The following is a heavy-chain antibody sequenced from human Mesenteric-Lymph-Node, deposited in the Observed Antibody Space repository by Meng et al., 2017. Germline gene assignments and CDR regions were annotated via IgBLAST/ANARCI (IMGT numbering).Heavy chain of an antibody. Sequence: ASVKVSCKASGYTFTSYYMHWVRQAPGQGLEWMGIINPSGGSTSYAQKFQGRVTMTRDTSTSTVYMELSSLRSEDTAVYYCASCGSYYGLAFGMDVWGQGTTVTV. CDR1: GYTFTSYY. V-gene: IGHV1-46*01. J-gene: IGHJ6*02. CDR2: INPSGGST. D-gene: IGHD1-26*01. CDR3: ASCGSYYGLAFGMDV.